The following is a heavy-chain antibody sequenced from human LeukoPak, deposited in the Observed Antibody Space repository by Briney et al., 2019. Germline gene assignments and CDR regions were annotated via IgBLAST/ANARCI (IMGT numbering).Heavy chain of an antibody. V-gene: IGHV4-4*07. J-gene: IGHJ3*02. CDR3: ARVLRYYDSSGYLGAFDI. CDR2: IYTSGST. D-gene: IGHD3-22*01. Sequence: SETLSLTCTVSGGSISSYYWSWIRQPAGKGLEWIGRIYTSGSTNYSPSLKSRVTMSVDTSKNQFSLKLSSVTAADTAVYYCARVLRYYDSSGYLGAFDIWGQGTMVTVSS. CDR1: GGSISSYY.